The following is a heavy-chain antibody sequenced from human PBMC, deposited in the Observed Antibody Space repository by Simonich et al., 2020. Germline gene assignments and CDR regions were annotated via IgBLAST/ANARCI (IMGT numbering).Heavy chain of an antibody. CDR2: ISGSGGST. V-gene: IGHV3-23*01. CDR3: AKDLGESITMIVGVIDAFEI. D-gene: IGHD3-22*01. CDR1: GFTFSSYA. Sequence: GGGLVQPGGSLRLSCAASGFTFSSYAMSWVRQAPGKGLEWVSAISGSGGSTYYADSVKGRFTISRDNSKNTLYLQMNSLRAEDTAVYYCAKDLGESITMIVGVIDAFEIWGQGTMVTVSS. J-gene: IGHJ3*02.